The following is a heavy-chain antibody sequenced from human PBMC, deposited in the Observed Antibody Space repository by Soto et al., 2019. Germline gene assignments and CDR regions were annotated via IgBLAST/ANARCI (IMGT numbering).Heavy chain of an antibody. V-gene: IGHV4-30-4*01. CDR2: IASRGRP. CDR3: ARDTYSGYDFGL. J-gene: IGHJ5*02. D-gene: IGHD5-12*01. CDR1: GASVDGGSYY. Sequence: QVQLRESGPGLVKPSQTLSLTCSVSGASVDGGSYYWSWVRQPPGKGLEWIGYIASRGRPFYNPSLSSRGTSSADTSRNQLSLQLTSVPAADTAVYSCARDTYSGYDFGLWCQGTLVSVSS.